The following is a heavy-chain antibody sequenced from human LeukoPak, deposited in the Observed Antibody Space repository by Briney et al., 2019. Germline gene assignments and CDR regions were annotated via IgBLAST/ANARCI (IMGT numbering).Heavy chain of an antibody. J-gene: IGHJ4*02. CDR1: GGSISSGGYY. D-gene: IGHD3-3*01. CDR2: INHSGST. CDR3: ASVSYYDFWSGIDY. Sequence: TSETLSLTCTVSGGSISSGGYYWSWIRQPPGKGLEWIGEINHSGSTNYNPSLKSRVTISVDTSKNQFSLKLSSVTAADTAVYYCASVSYYDFWSGIDYWGQGTLVTVSS. V-gene: IGHV4-39*07.